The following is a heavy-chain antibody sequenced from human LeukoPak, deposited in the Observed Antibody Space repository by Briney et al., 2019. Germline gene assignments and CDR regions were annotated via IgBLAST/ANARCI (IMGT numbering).Heavy chain of an antibody. CDR3: ARGRVNSGWYVDY. V-gene: IGHV1-8*01. CDR1: GYTFINND. CDR2: MNSKSGNT. D-gene: IGHD6-19*01. Sequence: ASVKVSCKASGYTFINNDINWVRQASGQGLEWMGWMNSKSGNTDYAQKFQGRVTMTRNTSISTAYMELTSLRSEDTAVYYCARGRVNSGWYVDYWGQGTLVAVSS. J-gene: IGHJ4*02.